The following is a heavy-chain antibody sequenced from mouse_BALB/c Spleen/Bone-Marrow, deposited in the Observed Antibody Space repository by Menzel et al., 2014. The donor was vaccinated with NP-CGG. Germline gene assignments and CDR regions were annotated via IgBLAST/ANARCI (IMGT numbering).Heavy chain of an antibody. CDR3: ARDYNGYVDF. D-gene: IGHD6-1*01. J-gene: IGHJ2*01. V-gene: IGHV7-3*02. CDR2: IRNKANGYTT. Sequence: EVQGVESGGGLVQPGGSLRLSCTTSGVTFTNYFMTWVRQPPGKALEWLGFIRNKANGYTTEYNPSVKGRFTISRDNSQGIFYLQMNTLRAEDSAIYYCARDYNGYVDFWGQGTTRTGSS. CDR1: GVTFTNYF.